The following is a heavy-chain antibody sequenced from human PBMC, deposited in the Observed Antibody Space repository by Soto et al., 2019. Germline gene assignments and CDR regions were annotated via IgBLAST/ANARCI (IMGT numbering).Heavy chain of an antibody. D-gene: IGHD3-3*01. J-gene: IGHJ6*02. CDR3: AKDGRGIYDFWSGYSYYRMDV. V-gene: IGHV3-23*01. CDR2: ISGSGGST. CDR1: GFTFSSYA. Sequence: HPGGSLRLSCAASGFTFSSYAMSWVRQAPGKXLEWVSAISGSGGSTYYADSVKGRFTISRDNSKNTLYLQMNSLRAEDTAVYYCAKDGRGIYDFWSGYSYYRMDVWGQGTTVTVSS.